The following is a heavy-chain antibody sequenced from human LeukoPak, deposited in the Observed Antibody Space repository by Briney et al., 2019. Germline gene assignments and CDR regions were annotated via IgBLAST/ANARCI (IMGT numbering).Heavy chain of an antibody. J-gene: IGHJ4*02. CDR1: GFTFSSYS. CDR3: ARFDHPHTYYYDSSGYYED. D-gene: IGHD3-22*01. Sequence: GGSLRLSCAASGFTFSSYSMNWVRQAPGKGLEWVSYISSSSSTIYYADSMKGRFTISRDNAKNSLYLQMNSLRAEDTAVYYCARFDHPHTYYYDSSGYYEDWGQGTLVTVSS. CDR2: ISSSSSTI. V-gene: IGHV3-48*04.